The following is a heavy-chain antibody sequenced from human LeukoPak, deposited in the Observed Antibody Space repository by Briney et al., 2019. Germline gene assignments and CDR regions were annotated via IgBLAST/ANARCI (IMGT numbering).Heavy chain of an antibody. Sequence: PGGSLRLSCVASGFTFDDYTMHWVRQVPGKGLEWVSLISGDGSIIFYGDSVKGRFTISRDNSKNALYLQMNILRTEDSALYYCAKDLDSSPLFFFDYWGQGTLVSVSS. CDR2: ISGDGSII. D-gene: IGHD6-19*01. CDR3: AKDLDSSPLFFFDY. J-gene: IGHJ4*02. CDR1: GFTFDDYT. V-gene: IGHV3-43*01.